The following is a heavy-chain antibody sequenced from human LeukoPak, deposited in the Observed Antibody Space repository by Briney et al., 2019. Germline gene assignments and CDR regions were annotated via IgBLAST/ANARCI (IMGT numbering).Heavy chain of an antibody. CDR1: GYSFTSYW. J-gene: IGHJ6*03. CDR3: ARSLGIAVDPSYYYYMDV. Sequence: GESLKISCKGSGYSFTSYWIGRVRQMPGKGLEWMGIIYPGDSDTRYSPPFQGQVTISADKSISTAYLQWSSLKASDTAMYYCARSLGIAVDPSYYYYMDVWGKGTTVTVSS. V-gene: IGHV5-51*01. CDR2: IYPGDSDT. D-gene: IGHD6-19*01.